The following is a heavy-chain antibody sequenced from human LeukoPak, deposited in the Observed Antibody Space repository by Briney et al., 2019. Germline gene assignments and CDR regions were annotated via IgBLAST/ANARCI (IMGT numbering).Heavy chain of an antibody. CDR3: ARSSYLYSYSTN. CDR1: GGTFSSYG. D-gene: IGHD5-18*01. CDR2: ISAYNGNT. V-gene: IGHV1-18*01. Sequence: ASVKVSCKASGGTFSSYGISWVRQAPGQGLEWMGWISAYNGNTNYAQKLQGRVTMTTDTSTSTAYMELRSLRSDDTAVYYCARSSYLYSYSTNWGQGTLVTVSS. J-gene: IGHJ4*02.